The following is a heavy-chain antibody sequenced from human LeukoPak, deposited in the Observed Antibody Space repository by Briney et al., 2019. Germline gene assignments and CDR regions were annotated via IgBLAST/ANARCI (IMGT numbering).Heavy chain of an antibody. J-gene: IGHJ4*02. CDR3: AREGYGGDSMGLDY. CDR2: ISGSGGST. V-gene: IGHV3-23*01. CDR1: GFTFSSYA. D-gene: IGHD4-23*01. Sequence: HTGGSLRLSCAASGFTFSSYAMSWVRQAPGKGLEWVSGISGSGGSTYYADSMKGRFTISRDNAENSLYLQMYSLRAEDTAVYYCAREGYGGDSMGLDYWGQGTLVTVSS.